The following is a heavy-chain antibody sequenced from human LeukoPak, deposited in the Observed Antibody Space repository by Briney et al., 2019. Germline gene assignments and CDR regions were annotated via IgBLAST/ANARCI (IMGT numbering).Heavy chain of an antibody. CDR3: ARLDWGF. D-gene: IGHD3/OR15-3a*01. J-gene: IGHJ4*02. Sequence: SVKVSCKASGGTFISYAISWVRQAPGQGLEWMGRIIPILGVGNYAQKFQGRVAITADKSTSTVYMELTSLTSEDTAVYCCARLDWGFWGQGTLVTVSS. CDR2: IIPILGVG. CDR1: GGTFISYA. V-gene: IGHV1-69*04.